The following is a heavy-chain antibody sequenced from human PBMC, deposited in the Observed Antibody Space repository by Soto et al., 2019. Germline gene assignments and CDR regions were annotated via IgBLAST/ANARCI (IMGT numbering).Heavy chain of an antibody. J-gene: IGHJ4*02. D-gene: IGHD3-22*01. Sequence: PSESLSLTCAVSGYSISSGSFWGWIRQPPGKGLEWIGSIYHSVNTYYNPSLKSRVTISVDTSKNQLSLKLSSVTAADTAVYYCARDQDSSGYCVDDWGQGTLVTVSS. CDR2: IYHSVNT. V-gene: IGHV4-38-2*02. CDR1: GYSISSGSF. CDR3: ARDQDSSGYCVDD.